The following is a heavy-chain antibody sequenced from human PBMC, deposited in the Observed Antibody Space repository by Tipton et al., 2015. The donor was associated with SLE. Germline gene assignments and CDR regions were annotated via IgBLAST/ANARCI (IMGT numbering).Heavy chain of an antibody. D-gene: IGHD3-16*01. Sequence: QLVQSGPEVKKPGASVKVSCKTSGYTFINYYIHWVRQAPGQGLQWMGWINPNTGDTNYAQKFQGRVTVTSDTSISTAYMELRRLTSDDTAVYYCARGRGEVGREDFDYWGQETLVTVSS. CDR2: INPNTGDT. J-gene: IGHJ4*02. CDR3: ARGRGEVGREDFDY. CDR1: GYTFINYY. V-gene: IGHV1-2*02.